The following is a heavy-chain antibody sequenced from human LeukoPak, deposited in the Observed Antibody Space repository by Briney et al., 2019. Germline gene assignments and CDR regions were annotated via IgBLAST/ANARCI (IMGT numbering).Heavy chain of an antibody. J-gene: IGHJ4*02. CDR2: INPSGGRT. V-gene: IGHV1-46*01. Sequence: AAVKVSCKASGYTFTSYYMHWVRQAPGQGLEWMGVINPSGGRTSYAQKFQGRVTMTRDMSTRTVYMELSSLRSEDTAVYYCARGPGEGGSSGYYDGKPEDPAEYYYDYWGQGTLVTVSS. D-gene: IGHD3-22*01. CDR1: GYTFTSYY. CDR3: ARGPGEGGSSGYYDGKPEDPAEYYYDY.